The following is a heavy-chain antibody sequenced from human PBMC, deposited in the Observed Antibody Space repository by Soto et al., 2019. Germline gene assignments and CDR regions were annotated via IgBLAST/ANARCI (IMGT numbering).Heavy chain of an antibody. Sequence: SVTLSLTCAVYGGSFSGYYWSWIRQPPGKGLEWIGEINHSGSTNYNPSLKSRVTISVDTSKNQFSLKLSSVTAADTAVYYCARGRGRFLEWLLRYYYYGMDVWGPGTTVTVSS. J-gene: IGHJ6*02. V-gene: IGHV4-34*01. CDR3: ARGRGRFLEWLLRYYYYGMDV. CDR2: INHSGST. CDR1: GGSFSGYY. D-gene: IGHD3-3*01.